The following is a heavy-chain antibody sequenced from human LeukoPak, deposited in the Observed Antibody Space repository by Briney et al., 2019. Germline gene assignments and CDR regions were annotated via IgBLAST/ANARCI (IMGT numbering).Heavy chain of an antibody. V-gene: IGHV6-1*01. CDR1: GDTVSSNSAT. J-gene: IGHJ3*02. Sequence: TSQTLSLTCAISGDTVSSNSATWNWIRQSPSRGLEWLGRTYYTSEWYSDYAVSVKSRITINPDTSKSQFSLQLNSVTPEDTAVYYCARIGHPWGIEDAFDIWGQGTMVTVSS. CDR3: ARIGHPWGIEDAFDI. CDR2: TYYTSEWYS. D-gene: IGHD3-16*01.